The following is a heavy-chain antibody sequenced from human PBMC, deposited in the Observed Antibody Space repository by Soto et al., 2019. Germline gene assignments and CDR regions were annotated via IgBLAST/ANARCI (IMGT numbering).Heavy chain of an antibody. V-gene: IGHV4-4*09. CDR2: GLRSDYI. CDR1: GDSMSDYY. CDR3: VAGPDRAKSAS. J-gene: IGHJ5*01. D-gene: IGHD3-3*01. Sequence: QVQLQESGPGLVKPSETLSLTCTVSGDSMSDYYWSWTRQPPGKGLEWIGYGLRSDYIDYNPSLRSRLTMALDMSKNQFSLKLMSVTAADTAVYYCVAGPDRAKSASWSPGTLVTVSS.